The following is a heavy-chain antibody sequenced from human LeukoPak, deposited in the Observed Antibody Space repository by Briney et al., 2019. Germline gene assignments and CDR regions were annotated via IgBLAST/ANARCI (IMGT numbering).Heavy chain of an antibody. V-gene: IGHV3-23*01. CDR3: AKGGSSSWDYFDY. CDR2: ISGSGRST. Sequence: PGGSLRLSCAGSGFTFSSYAMSWVRQAPGKGLAWVLGISGSGRSTYYADSVKGRFTISRDNSKNTLYLHMNSLRAEDTAVYYCAKGGSSSWDYFDYWGQGTLVTVSS. J-gene: IGHJ4*02. D-gene: IGHD6-13*01. CDR1: GFTFSSYA.